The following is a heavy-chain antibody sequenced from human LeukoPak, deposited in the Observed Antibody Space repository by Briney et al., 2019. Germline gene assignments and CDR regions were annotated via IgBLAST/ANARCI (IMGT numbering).Heavy chain of an antibody. Sequence: GGSLRPSCAASGFDFNVYSMNWIRQVPGKGLQWFSSISSDSRHSFYADSVRGRFIISRDNAKNSLYLQMNSLRAEDTAVYYCAELGITMIGGVWGKGTTVTISS. J-gene: IGHJ6*04. V-gene: IGHV3-21*01. CDR1: GFDFNVYS. CDR3: AELGITMIGGV. CDR2: ISSDSRHS. D-gene: IGHD3-10*02.